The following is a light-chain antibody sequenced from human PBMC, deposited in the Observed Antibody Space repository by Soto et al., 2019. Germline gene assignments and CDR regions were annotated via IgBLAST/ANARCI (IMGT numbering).Light chain of an antibody. Sequence: QSALTQPASVSGSPGQSITISCTGSSSDVGGYDSVSWYQQHPGKAPKLLIYEVTKRPSGVSNRFSGSKSGNTASLTISGRQADDESDYYCGSYAGGTTLVFGGGTKLTVL. J-gene: IGLJ3*02. CDR3: GSYAGGTTLV. CDR1: SSDVGGYDS. V-gene: IGLV2-14*01. CDR2: EVT.